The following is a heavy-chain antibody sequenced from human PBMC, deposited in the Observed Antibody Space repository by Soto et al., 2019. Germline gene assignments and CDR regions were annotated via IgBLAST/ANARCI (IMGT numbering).Heavy chain of an antibody. CDR3: VRAGESCSGGSFTPKYFSGMDV. Sequence: EVQLVESGGGLVQRGGSLRVSCAASGFTFSRFWMHCVRQAPGMGLEWVSRINSDGSSTNYAASVKGRLTTSRDNAKNTSYLQMNSLSVDATAAYYCVRAGESCSGGSFTPKYFSGMDVWGQGTTLTVSS. V-gene: IGHV3-74*01. CDR1: GFTFSRFW. J-gene: IGHJ6*02. D-gene: IGHD2-15*01. CDR2: INSDGSST.